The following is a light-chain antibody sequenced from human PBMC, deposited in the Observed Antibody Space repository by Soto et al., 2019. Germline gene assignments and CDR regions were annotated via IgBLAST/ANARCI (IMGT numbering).Light chain of an antibody. CDR2: DVS. V-gene: IGLV2-14*01. J-gene: IGLJ2*01. CDR1: SNDVGGYNY. Sequence: QSALTQPASVSGSPGQSITISCTGTSNDVGGYNYVSWYQQHPGKAPKLMIYDVSNRPSGVSNRFSGSKSGNTASLTISGLQAEDEADYSCSSYTSSSTLDVVFGGGPKLTVL. CDR3: SSYTSSSTLDVV.